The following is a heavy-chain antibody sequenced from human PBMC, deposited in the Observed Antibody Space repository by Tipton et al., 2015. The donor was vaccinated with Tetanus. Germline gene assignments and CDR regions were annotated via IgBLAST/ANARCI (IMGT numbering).Heavy chain of an antibody. V-gene: IGHV4-59*01. CDR3: ARGPYGNFGNFDP. CDR2: IYYSGGP. Sequence: TLSLTCTVSGGSLRSYYWSSFRQPPGKGLEWIGYIYYSGGPYYNPSLKGRVTISVDTSKNQFSLKVTSMTAADTAVYFCARGPYGNFGNFDPWGQGALVTVSS. J-gene: IGHJ5*02. D-gene: IGHD1-1*01. CDR1: GGSLRSYY.